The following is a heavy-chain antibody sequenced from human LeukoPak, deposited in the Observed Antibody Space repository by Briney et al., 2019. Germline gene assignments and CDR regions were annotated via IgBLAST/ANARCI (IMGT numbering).Heavy chain of an antibody. Sequence: GASVKVSCKASGYIFTDYYMHWVRQAPGQELGWMGRINPNSGGTNYAQKFQGRVTVTRDTSISTAYMELSSLRSEDTATYYCARGRQWLVPDAFDIWGQGTMVTVSS. CDR3: ARGRQWLVPDAFDI. CDR1: GYIFTDYY. D-gene: IGHD6-19*01. V-gene: IGHV1/OR15-1*04. J-gene: IGHJ3*02. CDR2: INPNSGGT.